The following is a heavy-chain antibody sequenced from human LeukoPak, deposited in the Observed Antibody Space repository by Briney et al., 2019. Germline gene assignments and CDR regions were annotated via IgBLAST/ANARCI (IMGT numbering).Heavy chain of an antibody. V-gene: IGHV4-59*01. CDR1: GGSISSYY. D-gene: IGHD5-18*01. CDR3: ARETDLRGYSYGYLDY. CDR2: IYYSGST. Sequence: SETLSLTCTVSGGSISSYYWSWIRQPPGKGLEWIGCIYYSGSTNYNPSLKSRVTISVDTSKNQFFLKLSSVTAADTAVYYCARETDLRGYSYGYLDYWGQGTLVTVSS. J-gene: IGHJ4*02.